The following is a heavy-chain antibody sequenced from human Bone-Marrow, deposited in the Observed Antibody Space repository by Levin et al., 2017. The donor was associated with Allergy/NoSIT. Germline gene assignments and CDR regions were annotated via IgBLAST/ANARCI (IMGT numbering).Heavy chain of an antibody. J-gene: IGHJ4*02. CDR2: ISYHGSNK. V-gene: IGHV3-30*04. CDR3: ARDRSPVKWVYHFDS. D-gene: IGHD2-8*01. CDR1: GFNFSSYA. Sequence: LPGGSLRLSCDASGFNFSSYAMHWVRQAPGKGLEWVALISYHGSNKYYADSVKGRFTISRDNSRNTLYVEMNSLRAEDTAVYYCARDRSPVKWVYHFDSWGQGSLVTVSS.